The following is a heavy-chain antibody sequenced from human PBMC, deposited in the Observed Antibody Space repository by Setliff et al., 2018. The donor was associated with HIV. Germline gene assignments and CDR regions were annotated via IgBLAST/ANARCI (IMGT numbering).Heavy chain of an antibody. CDR3: ARHSLGNIGDYIRIGAIDI. J-gene: IGHJ3*02. CDR2: IYYSGTT. D-gene: IGHD4-17*01. CDR1: GGSISSRNYY. Sequence: SQTLSLTCTVSGGSISSRNYYWAWIRQPPGKGLEWIGTIYYSGTTHYNPSLNSRVIISVDTSKNQFSLRLNSVTAADTAVYYCARHSLGNIGDYIRIGAIDIWGQGTMVTVSS. V-gene: IGHV4-39*01.